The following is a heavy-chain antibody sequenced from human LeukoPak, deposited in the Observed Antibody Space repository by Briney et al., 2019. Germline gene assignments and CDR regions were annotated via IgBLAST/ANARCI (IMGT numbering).Heavy chain of an antibody. CDR1: GYSISSNYY. CDR2: IHHSERA. D-gene: IGHD4-17*01. V-gene: IGHV4-38-2*02. CDR3: ARQRLDYGDPAQDY. J-gene: IGHJ4*02. Sequence: SETLSLTCTVSGYSISSNYYWGWIRQPPGQGLEWIGSIHHSERAYYNPSLKSRVTISVDPSNNHFSLRVMSVTAADTAVYYCARQRLDYGDPAQDYWGQGTLVTVSS.